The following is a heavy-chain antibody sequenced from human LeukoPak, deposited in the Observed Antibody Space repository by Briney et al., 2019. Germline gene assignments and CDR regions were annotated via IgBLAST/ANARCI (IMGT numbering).Heavy chain of an antibody. D-gene: IGHD3-22*01. CDR2: ISSSGNTI. Sequence: GGSLRLSYAASGFTFSDYYMSWVRQAPGKGLEWVSYISSSGNTIYYADSVKGRFTISRDNAKNSLSLQMNSLRAEDTALYYCAGGNSYYDSSGYYTLTYWGQGTLVTVSS. CDR1: GFTFSDYY. J-gene: IGHJ4*02. CDR3: AGGNSYYDSSGYYTLTY. V-gene: IGHV3-11*01.